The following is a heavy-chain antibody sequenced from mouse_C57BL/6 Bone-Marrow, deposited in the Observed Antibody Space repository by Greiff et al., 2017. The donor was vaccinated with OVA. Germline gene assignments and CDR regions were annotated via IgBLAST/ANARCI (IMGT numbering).Heavy chain of an antibody. CDR1: GYTFTSYW. V-gene: IGHV1-53*01. J-gene: IGHJ2*01. D-gene: IGHD2-5*01. CDR3: GRGDYYSNYVDY. Sequence: QFQLQQPGTELVKPGASVKLSCNASGYTFTSYWMHWVKQRPGQGLECIGNINPSNGGTNYNEKFKSKATLTVDKSSSTAYMQLSSLTSEDPAVYYCGRGDYYSNYVDYWGQGTTLTVSS. CDR2: INPSNGGT.